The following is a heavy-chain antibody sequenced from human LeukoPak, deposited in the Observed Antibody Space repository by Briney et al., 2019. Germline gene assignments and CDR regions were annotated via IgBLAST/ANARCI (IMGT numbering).Heavy chain of an antibody. D-gene: IGHD6-13*01. J-gene: IGHJ4*02. CDR2: VKQDGSEK. CDR3: ARDSAGNDY. CDR1: GFTFSTYW. V-gene: IGHV3-7*01. Sequence: GGSLRLSCEASGFTFSTYWMSWVRQAPGKGLEWVANVKQDGSEKYYVDSVKGRFTISRDNAKNSLYLQMNSLRAEDTAMYYCARDSAGNDYWGQGTLVTVSS.